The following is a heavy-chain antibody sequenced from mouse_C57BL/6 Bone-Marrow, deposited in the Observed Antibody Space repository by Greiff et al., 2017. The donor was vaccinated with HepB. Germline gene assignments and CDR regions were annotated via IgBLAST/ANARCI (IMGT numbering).Heavy chain of an antibody. D-gene: IGHD5-1*01. CDR1: GYTFSSYG. J-gene: IGHJ4*01. CDR3: ARRSNYAMDY. Sequence: EVMLVESGGDLVKPGGSLKLSCEASGYTFSSYGMYWVRQTSDKRLEWVATISSGGSYTYYPDSVKGRFTISRDNAKNTLYLQMSSLKSEYTAMYYCARRSNYAMDYWGQGTSVTVSS. V-gene: IGHV5-6*02. CDR2: ISSGGSYT.